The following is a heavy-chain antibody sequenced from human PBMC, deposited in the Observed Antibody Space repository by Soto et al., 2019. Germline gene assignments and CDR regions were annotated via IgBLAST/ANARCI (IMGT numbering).Heavy chain of an antibody. J-gene: IGHJ4*02. CDR2: ITSSSSYT. D-gene: IGHD2-15*01. CDR1: GFTFSDYY. Sequence: PGGTLRLSCAASGFTFSDYYMSWFRQAPGKGLEWPSYITSSSSYTNYADSVKGRFTISRDNAKNSLFLRMNSLRAEDTAVYYCASGYCSDGSFHHFDYWGQGTVVTVSS. CDR3: ASGYCSDGSFHHFDY. V-gene: IGHV3-11*03.